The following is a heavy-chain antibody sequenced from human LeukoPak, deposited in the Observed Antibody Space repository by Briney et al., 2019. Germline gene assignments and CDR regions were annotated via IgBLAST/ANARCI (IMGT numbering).Heavy chain of an antibody. CDR2: IYPGDSDT. CDR3: ARRYYGSGSYHNWFDP. V-gene: IGHV5-51*01. CDR1: GYSFTSYW. J-gene: IGHJ5*02. Sequence: GESLKISCKGSGYSFTSYWIGWVRQMPGKGLEWMGIIYPGDSDTRYSPSFQGQVTISADKSISTAYLQWSSLKASDTAMYYCARRYYGSGSYHNWFDPWGQGTLVTVSS. D-gene: IGHD3-10*01.